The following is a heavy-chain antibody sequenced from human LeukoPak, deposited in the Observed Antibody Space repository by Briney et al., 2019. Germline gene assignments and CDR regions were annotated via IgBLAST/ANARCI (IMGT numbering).Heavy chain of an antibody. D-gene: IGHD6-13*01. CDR3: ARELIAAAGRFDY. V-gene: IGHV1-2*06. J-gene: IGHJ4*02. CDR2: INPNSGGT. Sequence: ASVKVSCKASGYTFTGYYMHWARQAPGQGLEWMRRINPNSGGTNYAQKFQGRVTMTRDTSISTAYMELSRLRSDDTAVYYCARELIAAAGRFDYWGRGTLVTVSS. CDR1: GYTFTGYY.